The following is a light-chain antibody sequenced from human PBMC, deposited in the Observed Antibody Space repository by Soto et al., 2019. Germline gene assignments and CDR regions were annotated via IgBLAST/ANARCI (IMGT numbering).Light chain of an antibody. CDR3: QQYTNTNDPWM. CDR2: DAS. Sequence: DIQVTQSPPTLSASVGDRVTITCRASQTISTWMAWYQQKPGKAPKLLVYDASTLQSGVASRFSGSGSGTEITLIISGLQADYSATYYCQQYTNTNDPWMFGQGTKVEI. J-gene: IGKJ1*01. V-gene: IGKV1-5*01. CDR1: QTISTW.